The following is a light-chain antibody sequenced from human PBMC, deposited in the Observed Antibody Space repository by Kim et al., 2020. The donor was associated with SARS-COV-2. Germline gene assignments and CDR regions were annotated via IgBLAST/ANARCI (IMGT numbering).Light chain of an antibody. CDR1: KLGDKY. J-gene: IGLJ2*01. CDR2: QDS. Sequence: SYELTQPPSVSVSPGQTASITCSGDKLGDKYACWYQQKPGQSPVLVIYQDSKRPSGTPERFSGSNSGNTATLTISGTQAMDEADYYCQAWDSSTVV. V-gene: IGLV3-1*01. CDR3: QAWDSSTVV.